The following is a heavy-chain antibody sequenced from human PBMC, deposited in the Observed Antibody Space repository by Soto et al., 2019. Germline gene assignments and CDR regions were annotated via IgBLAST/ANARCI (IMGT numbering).Heavy chain of an antibody. Sequence: PSQTLSLTCVISGDSVSSNSAAWNWIRQSPSRGLEWLGRTYYRSRWYNDYAVSVRSRITVNADTSKNQFSLHLNSVTPEVTALYYCAGTSSLQWYYMDVWDKGSTVTVSS. V-gene: IGHV6-1*01. CDR3: AGTSSLQWYYMDV. J-gene: IGHJ6*03. D-gene: IGHD1-7*01. CDR2: TYYRSRWYN. CDR1: GDSVSSNSAA.